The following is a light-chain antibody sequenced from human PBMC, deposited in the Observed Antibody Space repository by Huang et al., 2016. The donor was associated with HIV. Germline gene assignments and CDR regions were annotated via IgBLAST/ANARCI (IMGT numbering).Light chain of an antibody. CDR2: GAS. CDR1: QSVSSN. Sequence: EIVMTQSPATLSVSPGERATLSCRASQSVSSNLAWYQQKPGQAPRLLIYGASTRATGIPARCSGSGSGTEFTLTISSLQSEDFAVYYCQQYNSWPDTFGQGTKLEIK. CDR3: QQYNSWPDT. V-gene: IGKV3-15*01. J-gene: IGKJ2*01.